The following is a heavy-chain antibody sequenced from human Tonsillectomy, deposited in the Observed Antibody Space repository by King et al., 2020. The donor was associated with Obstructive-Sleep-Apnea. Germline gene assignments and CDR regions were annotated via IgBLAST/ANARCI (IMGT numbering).Heavy chain of an antibody. CDR2: IYPGDSDT. D-gene: IGHD1-20*01. CDR3: ASHITGTESYFDY. Sequence: QLVQSGAEVKKPGESLKISCKGSGYSFTSYWIGGVSQMPGQGLEWMGIIYPGDSDTRYSPSFQGQGTISADKAISTAYLQWSSLKASDTAMYYCASHITGTESYFDYWGQGTLVTVSS. J-gene: IGHJ4*02. V-gene: IGHV5-51*01. CDR1: GYSFTSYW.